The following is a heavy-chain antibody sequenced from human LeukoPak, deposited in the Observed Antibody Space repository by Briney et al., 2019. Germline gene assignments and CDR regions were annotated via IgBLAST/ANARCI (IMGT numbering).Heavy chain of an antibody. CDR1: GGTFSSYA. V-gene: IGHV1-69*04. D-gene: IGHD1-26*01. CDR2: IIPILGIA. Sequence: ASVKVSCKASGGTFSSYAISWVRQAPGQGLEWMGRIIPILGIANYAQKFQGRVTITADKSTSTAYMELSSLRSEDTAVYYCAREAAGSLGDAFDIWGQGTMVTVSS. J-gene: IGHJ3*02. CDR3: AREAAGSLGDAFDI.